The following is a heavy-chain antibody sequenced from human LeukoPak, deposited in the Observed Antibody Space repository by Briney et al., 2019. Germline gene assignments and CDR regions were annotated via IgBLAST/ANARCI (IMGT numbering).Heavy chain of an antibody. Sequence: GGSLRLSCAASGFTFSSYSMNWVRQAPGKGLEWVSSISSSSSYIYYAGSVKGRFTISRDNAKNSLYLQMNSLRAEDTAVYYCARERFCGGDCSILDYWGQGTLVTVSS. J-gene: IGHJ4*02. CDR1: GFTFSSYS. CDR2: ISSSSSYI. CDR3: ARERFCGGDCSILDY. V-gene: IGHV3-21*01. D-gene: IGHD2-21*01.